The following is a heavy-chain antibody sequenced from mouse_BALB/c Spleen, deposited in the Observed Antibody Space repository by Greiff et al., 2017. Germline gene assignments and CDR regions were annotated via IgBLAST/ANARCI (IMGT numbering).Heavy chain of an antibody. D-gene: IGHD2-13*01. CDR1: GFTFSSFG. V-gene: IGHV5-17*02. CDR2: ISSGSSTI. Sequence: KVVESGGGLVQPGGSRKLSCAASGFTFSSFGMHWVRQAPEKGLEWVAYISSGSSTIYYADTVKGRFTISRDNPKNTLFLQMTSLRSEDTAMYYCARRLLGYAMDYWGQGTSVTVSS. CDR3: ARRLLGYAMDY. J-gene: IGHJ4*01.